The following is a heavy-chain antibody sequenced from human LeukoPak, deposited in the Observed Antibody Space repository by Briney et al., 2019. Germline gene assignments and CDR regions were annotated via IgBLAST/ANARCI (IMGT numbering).Heavy chain of an antibody. CDR2: IRYDGGET. CDR3: AKDGGSGWYVSYHFDY. CDR1: GFTFNRRG. D-gene: IGHD6-19*01. V-gene: IGHV3-30*02. Sequence: PGGSLRLSCAASGFTFNRRGMHWVRQAPGKGLEWVAFIRYDGGETFYADFVKGRFTISRDNSKNTLSLQLNTLRPEDTALYYCAKDGGSGWYVSYHFDYWGQGTLVTVSS. J-gene: IGHJ4*02.